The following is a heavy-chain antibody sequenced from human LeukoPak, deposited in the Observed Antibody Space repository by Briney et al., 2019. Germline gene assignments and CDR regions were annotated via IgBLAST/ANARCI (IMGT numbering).Heavy chain of an antibody. Sequence: KPSEPLSLTCTVSGGSIRSYYWSWIPQPPGKGLEWIGYIYYSGSTNYNPSLKSRVTLSVDTSKNQFSLKISSVTAADTAVYYCAKVGTLCSSSWYCFDPWGQGTLVTVSS. J-gene: IGHJ5*02. CDR2: IYYSGST. CDR1: GGSIRSYY. D-gene: IGHD6-13*01. V-gene: IGHV4-59*12. CDR3: AKVGTLCSSSWYCFDP.